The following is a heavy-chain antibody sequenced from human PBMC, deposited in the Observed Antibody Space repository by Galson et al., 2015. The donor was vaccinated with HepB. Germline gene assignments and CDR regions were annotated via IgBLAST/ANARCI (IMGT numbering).Heavy chain of an antibody. CDR1: GGTFSSYA. V-gene: IGHV1-69*13. CDR3: ARGRLHSSSSWGAFDY. J-gene: IGHJ4*02. Sequence: SVKVSCKASGGTFSSYAISWVRQAPGQGLEWMGGIIPIFGTANYAQKFQGRVTITADESTSTAYMELSSLRSEDTAVYYCARGRLHSSSSWGAFDYWGQGTLVTVSS. D-gene: IGHD6-6*01. CDR2: IIPIFGTA.